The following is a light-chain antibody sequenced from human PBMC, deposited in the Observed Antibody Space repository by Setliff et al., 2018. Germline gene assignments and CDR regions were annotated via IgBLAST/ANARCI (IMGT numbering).Light chain of an antibody. J-gene: IGLJ1*01. CDR3: SSYTNTANLDV. CDR1: SSDVGGYNR. CDR2: DVT. V-gene: IGLV2-14*03. Sequence: QSALAQPASVSGSPGQSITISCTGTSSDVGGYNRVSWYQQHPDKAPKLMIYDVTKRPLGISDRFSGSKSGNTASLTISGLQAEDEADYYCSSYTNTANLDVFGAGTKGTVL.